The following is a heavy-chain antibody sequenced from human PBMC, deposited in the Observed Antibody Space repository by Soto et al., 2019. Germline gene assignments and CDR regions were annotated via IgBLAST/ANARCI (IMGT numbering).Heavy chain of an antibody. J-gene: IGHJ6*02. V-gene: IGHV1-18*01. D-gene: IGHD6-13*01. CDR3: ARSSYYYYYGMDV. CDR2: ISAYNGNT. Sequence: QAPGQGLEWMGWISAYNGNTNYAQKLQGRVTMTTDTSTSTAYMELRSLRSDDTAVYYCARSSYYYYYGMDVWGQGTTVTVSS.